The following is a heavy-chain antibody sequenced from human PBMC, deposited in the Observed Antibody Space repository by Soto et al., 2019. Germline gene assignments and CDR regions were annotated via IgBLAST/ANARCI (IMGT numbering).Heavy chain of an antibody. J-gene: IGHJ3*02. Sequence: EVQLVESGGGLVKPGGSLRLSCAASGFTFSNAWMSWVGQAPGKGLEWVGRIKSKTDGGTTDYAAPVKGRFTISRDDSKNTLYLQMNSLNTEDTAVYYCTTSTYYDFWSGSDAFDIWGQGTMVTVSS. CDR3: TTSTYYDFWSGSDAFDI. D-gene: IGHD3-3*01. CDR2: IKSKTDGGTT. CDR1: GFTFSNAW. V-gene: IGHV3-15*01.